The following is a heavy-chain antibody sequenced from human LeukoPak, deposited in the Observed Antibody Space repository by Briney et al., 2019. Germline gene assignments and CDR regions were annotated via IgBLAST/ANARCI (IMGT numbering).Heavy chain of an antibody. Sequence: AASVKVSCKASGYTFTGYYMHWVRQAPGQGLEWMGWINPNSGGTNYAQKFQGRVTMTRDASISTAYMELSRLRSDDTAVCYCARGRRDDDAFDIWGQGTMVTVSS. CDR3: ARGRRDDDAFDI. J-gene: IGHJ3*02. CDR2: INPNSGGT. CDR1: GYTFTGYY. V-gene: IGHV1-2*02. D-gene: IGHD5-24*01.